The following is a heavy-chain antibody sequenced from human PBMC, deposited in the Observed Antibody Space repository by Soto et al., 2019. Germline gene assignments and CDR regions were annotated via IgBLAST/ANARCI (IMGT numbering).Heavy chain of an antibody. Sequence: QLQLQESGPGLMKPSETLSLTCTVSGTSISSSDYYWGWIRQPPGKGLEWITSIYYTGMTYYNPSLKSRVTIPVHRSNHQLSLKLNSVTAADRAVYYCATGPSSRTGSRQFDYLGQGTLVTVSS. V-gene: IGHV4-39*01. D-gene: IGHD6-25*01. CDR1: GTSISSSDYY. CDR3: ATGPSSRTGSRQFDY. J-gene: IGHJ4*02. CDR2: IYYTGMT.